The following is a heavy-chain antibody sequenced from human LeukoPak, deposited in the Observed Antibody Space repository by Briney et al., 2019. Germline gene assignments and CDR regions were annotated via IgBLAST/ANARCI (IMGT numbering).Heavy chain of an antibody. J-gene: IGHJ4*02. D-gene: IGHD3-10*01. V-gene: IGHV3-30*02. CDR2: IRYDGSNK. CDR1: GFTFSSYG. Sequence: PGGSLRLSCAASGFTFSSYGMHWVRQAPGKGLEWVAFIRYDGSNKYYADSVKGRFTISRDNSKNTLYLQMNSLKTEDTAVYYCTTLLWFGEVAAGYWGQGTLVTVSS. CDR3: TTLLWFGEVAAGY.